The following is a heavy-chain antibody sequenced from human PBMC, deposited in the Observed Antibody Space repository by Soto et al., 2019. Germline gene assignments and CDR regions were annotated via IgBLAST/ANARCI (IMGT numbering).Heavy chain of an antibody. CDR2: MNPNSGNT. J-gene: IGHJ4*02. CDR1: GYTFTSYD. CDR3: ARTLYGDNVDY. D-gene: IGHD4-17*01. V-gene: IGHV1-8*01. Sequence: QVQLVQSGAEVKKPGASVKVSCKASGYTFTSYDINWVRQATGQGLEWMGWMNPNSGNTGYAQKFQGRVTMTRNXXXXXAYXXLXSLXXXDXXXYYCARTLYGDNVDYWGQGTLVTVSS.